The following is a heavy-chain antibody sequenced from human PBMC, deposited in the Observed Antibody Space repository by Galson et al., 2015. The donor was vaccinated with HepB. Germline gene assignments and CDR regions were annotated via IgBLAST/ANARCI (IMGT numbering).Heavy chain of an antibody. V-gene: IGHV1-69*06. CDR1: GGTFSSYA. CDR3: ARVGLVGGYYYDSSGYYYYYGMDV. J-gene: IGHJ6*02. D-gene: IGHD3-22*01. CDR2: IIPIFGTA. Sequence: SVKVSCKASGGTFSSYAISWVRQAPGQGLEWMGGIIPIFGTANYAQKFQGRVKITADKSTSTAYMELSSLRSADTAVYYCARVGLVGGYYYDSSGYYYYYGMDVWGQGTTVTVSS.